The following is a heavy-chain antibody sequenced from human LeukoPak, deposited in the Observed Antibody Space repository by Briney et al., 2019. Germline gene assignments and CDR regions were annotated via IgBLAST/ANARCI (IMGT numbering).Heavy chain of an antibody. CDR2: IIPIFGTA. D-gene: IGHD2-2*01. Sequence: SVKVSCKASGGTFSSYAISWVRQAPGQGLEWMGGIIPIFGTANYAQKFQGRVTITADESTSTAYMELSSLRSEDTAVYYCARDRPYCSSTSCYSANWFDPWGQGTLVTVSS. V-gene: IGHV1-69*13. CDR1: GGTFSSYA. J-gene: IGHJ5*02. CDR3: ARDRPYCSSTSCYSANWFDP.